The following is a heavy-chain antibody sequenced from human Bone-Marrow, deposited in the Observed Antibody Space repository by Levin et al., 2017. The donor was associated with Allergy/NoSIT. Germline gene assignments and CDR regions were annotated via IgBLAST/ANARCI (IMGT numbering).Heavy chain of an antibody. CDR2: IYSVGTT. J-gene: IGHJ4*02. CDR3: TGGPSGVRG. Sequence: GGSLRLSCAVSGFTVSNNYMSWVRQAPGAGLEWVSLIYSVGTTYYADSVKGRFTISRDNSRNTLYLQMNSLRAEDTAVYYCTGGPSGVRGWGQGTRVTAS. CDR1: GFTVSNNY. V-gene: IGHV3-53*01. D-gene: IGHD3-16*01.